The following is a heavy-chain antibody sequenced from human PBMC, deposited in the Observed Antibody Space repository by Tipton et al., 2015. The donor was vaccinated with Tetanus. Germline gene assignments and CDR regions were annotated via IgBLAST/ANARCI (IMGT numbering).Heavy chain of an antibody. V-gene: IGHV4-4*07. J-gene: IGHJ4*02. CDR3: ARGVTDGYNRRFAY. Sequence: TLSLTCTVSRGPISSYXWSWIRXXXXXGLEWIGHISNGXXXXSRPXKSRVXLSVDTSKNQFSLQLRSVTAADTGVYYCARGVTDGYNRRFAYWGQGTVVAVSP. CDR2: ISNGXX. CDR1: RGPISSYX. D-gene: IGHD5-24*01.